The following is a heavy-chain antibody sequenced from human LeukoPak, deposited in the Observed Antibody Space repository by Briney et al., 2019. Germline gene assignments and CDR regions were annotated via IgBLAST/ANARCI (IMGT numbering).Heavy chain of an antibody. D-gene: IGHD5-12*01. CDR2: IWYDGSNK. V-gene: IGHV3-33*01. Sequence: PGRSLRLSCAASGFTFSSYGMHWVRQAPGKGLEWVAVIWYDGSNKCYADSVKGRFTISRDNSKNTLYLQMNSLRAEDTAVYYCARDLAGAGSSYMDAWGKGTTVTVSS. CDR3: ARDLAGAGSSYMDA. CDR1: GFTFSSYG. J-gene: IGHJ6*03.